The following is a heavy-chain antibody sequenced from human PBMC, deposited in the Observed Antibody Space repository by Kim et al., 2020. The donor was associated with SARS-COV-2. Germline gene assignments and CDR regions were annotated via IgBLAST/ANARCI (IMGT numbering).Heavy chain of an antibody. CDR3: ARHFRVGRTYYYDSSGPGADNWCDP. V-gene: IGHV4-39*01. J-gene: IGHJ5*02. D-gene: IGHD3-22*01. Sequence: SETLSLTCTVSGGSISSSSYYWGWIRQPPGKGLEWIGSIYYSGSTYYNPSLKSRVTISVDTSKNQFSLKLSSVTAADTAVYYCARHFRVGRTYYYDSSGPGADNWCDPWGEGTLVTVSS. CDR2: IYYSGST. CDR1: GGSISSSSYY.